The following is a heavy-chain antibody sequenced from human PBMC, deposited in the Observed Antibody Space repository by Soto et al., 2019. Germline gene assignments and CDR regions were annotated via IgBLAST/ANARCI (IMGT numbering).Heavy chain of an antibody. CDR1: GLTISNVW. V-gene: IGHV3-15*07. J-gene: IGHJ6*02. CDR2: IKTNTAGGTT. CDR3: TTGSVEGV. Sequence: EVQLVESGGGFIYPGGSLRLSCAASGLTISNVWMNWVRQAPGKGLEWVGRIKTNTAGGTTDHAAAVKGRFTVSRDDSKNTLFLQMNRLKPEDTAVYYCTTGSVEGVWGQGTPVTVSS. D-gene: IGHD2-15*01.